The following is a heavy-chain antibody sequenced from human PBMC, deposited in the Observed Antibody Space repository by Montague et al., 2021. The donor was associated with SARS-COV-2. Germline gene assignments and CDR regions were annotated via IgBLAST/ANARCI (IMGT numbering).Heavy chain of an antibody. V-gene: IGHV3-48*03. D-gene: IGHD1-26*01. CDR3: AKDQVYSGSYFAD. CDR2: ISSSGSNI. CDR1: GFTFSSYE. Sequence: SLRLSCAASGFTFSSYEMNWVRQAPGKGLEWVSYISSSGSNIHYADSVKGRFSIYRDNAKNSLYLQMNSLRAEATAVYYCAKDQVYSGSYFADWGQGTLVTVSS. J-gene: IGHJ4*02.